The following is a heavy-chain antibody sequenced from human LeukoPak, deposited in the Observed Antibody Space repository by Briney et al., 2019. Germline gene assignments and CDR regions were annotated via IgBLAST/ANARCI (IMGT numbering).Heavy chain of an antibody. Sequence: GASVKVSCKASGGTFSSYAISWVRQAPGQGLEWMGGIIPIFGTANYAQKFQGRVTITADESTSTAYMELSSLRSEDTAVYYCARDRLGSSSRGFDYWGQGTLVTVSS. CDR2: IIPIFGTA. V-gene: IGHV1-69*13. CDR3: ARDRLGSSSRGFDY. D-gene: IGHD6-13*01. CDR1: GGTFSSYA. J-gene: IGHJ4*02.